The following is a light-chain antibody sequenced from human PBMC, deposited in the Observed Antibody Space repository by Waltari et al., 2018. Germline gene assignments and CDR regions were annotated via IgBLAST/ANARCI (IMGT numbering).Light chain of an antibody. Sequence: DIQMTQSPSTLSASVGDRVTLTCRASQSISNYLAWYQQKPGKAPKLLIYKASTLETGVPSRFSGSGSGTEFTLTISSLQPDDFATYYCQEYNIYSRTFGQGTKVDIK. CDR1: QSISNY. CDR2: KAS. J-gene: IGKJ1*01. CDR3: QEYNIYSRT. V-gene: IGKV1-5*03.